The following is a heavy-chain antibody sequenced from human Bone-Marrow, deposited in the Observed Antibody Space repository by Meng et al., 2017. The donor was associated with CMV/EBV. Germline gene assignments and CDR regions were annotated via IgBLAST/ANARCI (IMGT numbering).Heavy chain of an antibody. CDR1: GGTFSSYA. D-gene: IGHD5-24*01. CDR2: IIPIFGTA. Sequence: SVKVSCKASGGTFSSYAISWVRQAPGQGLEWMGGIIPIFGTANYAQKFQGRVTITTDESTSTAYMELSSLRSEDTAVYYCAGSGGDGYPHNRGGIMDYWGQGTLVTVSS. CDR3: AGSGGDGYPHNRGGIMDY. J-gene: IGHJ4*02. V-gene: IGHV1-69*05.